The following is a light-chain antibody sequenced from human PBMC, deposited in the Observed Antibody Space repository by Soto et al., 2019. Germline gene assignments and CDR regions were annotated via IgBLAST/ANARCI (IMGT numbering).Light chain of an antibody. V-gene: IGLV2-14*01. CDR1: SSDVGGYNY. CDR2: DVS. J-gene: IGLJ2*01. Sequence: QSALTQPASVSGSPGQSITISSTGTSSDVGGYNYVSWYQQHPGKAPKLMIYDVSNRPSGVSNRFSGSKSGNTASLTISGLQAEDEADYYCISYTSSSTPVVFGGGTKLTVL. CDR3: ISYTSSSTPVV.